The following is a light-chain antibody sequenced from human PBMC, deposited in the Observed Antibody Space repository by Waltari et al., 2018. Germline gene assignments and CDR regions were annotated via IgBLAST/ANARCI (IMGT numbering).Light chain of an antibody. CDR2: AAS. Sequence: EIVLTQSPGTLYLSPGERATLSCRANQSLSSNYLAWYQQKPGQAPRLLIYAASNRAAGTPDRFSGSGSGTDFTLTISRLEAEDFAVYFCQHFDRSPWTFGQGTNVEIK. J-gene: IGKJ1*01. V-gene: IGKV3-20*01. CDR3: QHFDRSPWT. CDR1: QSLSSNY.